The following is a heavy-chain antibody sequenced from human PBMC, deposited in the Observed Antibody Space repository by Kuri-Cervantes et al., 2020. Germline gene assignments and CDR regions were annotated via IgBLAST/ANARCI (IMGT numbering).Heavy chain of an antibody. D-gene: IGHD1-1*01. V-gene: IGHV1-69*05. CDR2: IIPIFGTA. J-gene: IGHJ4*02. CDR1: GGTFSNYA. CDR3: ARGRYGDS. Sequence: SVKVSCKASGGTFSNYAISWVRQAPGQGLEWMGGIIPIFGTASYAQKFQGRVTITTDESTSTAYMELRSLRSDDTAVYYCARGRYGDSWGQGTLVTVSS.